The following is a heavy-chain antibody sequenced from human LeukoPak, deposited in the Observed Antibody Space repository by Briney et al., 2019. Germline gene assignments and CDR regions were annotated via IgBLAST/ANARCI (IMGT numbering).Heavy chain of an antibody. D-gene: IGHD2-15*01. CDR3: ARIVFSHFDY. Sequence: GGSLRLSCAASGFTFSSYAMHWVRQAPGKGLEWVAVISYDGSNKYYADSVKGRFTISRDNSKNTLYLQMNSLRAEDTAVYYCARIVFSHFDYWGQGTLVTVSS. J-gene: IGHJ4*02. V-gene: IGHV3-30-3*01. CDR2: ISYDGSNK. CDR1: GFTFSSYA.